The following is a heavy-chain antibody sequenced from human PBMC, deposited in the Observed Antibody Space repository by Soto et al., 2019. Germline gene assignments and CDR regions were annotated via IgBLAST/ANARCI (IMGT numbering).Heavy chain of an antibody. J-gene: IGHJ4*02. V-gene: IGHV3-64D*08. CDR2: ISSNGGST. D-gene: IGHD6-13*01. CDR1: GFTFSSYA. Sequence: GGSLRLSCSASGFTFSSYAMHWVRQAPGKGLEYVSAISSNGGSTYYADSVKGRFTISRDNSKNTLYLQMSSLRAEDTAVYYCVKAGSSWYAKYYFDYWGQGTLVTVSS. CDR3: VKAGSSWYAKYYFDY.